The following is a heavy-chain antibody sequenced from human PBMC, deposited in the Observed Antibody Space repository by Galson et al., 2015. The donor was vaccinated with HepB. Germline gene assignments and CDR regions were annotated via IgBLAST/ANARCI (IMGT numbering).Heavy chain of an antibody. J-gene: IGHJ6*02. CDR1: GFTFSSYA. V-gene: IGHV3-23*01. CDR2: ISDSGNSA. Sequence: SLRLSCAVSGFTFSSYAMTWVRQAPGRGLEWVSGISDSGNSAYYADAMQGRFSISRDNLKNTLYLQINSLRAEDTAVYYCAKLPVPAANYGMVVWGQGTTVIVSS. D-gene: IGHD2-2*01. CDR3: AKLPVPAANYGMVV.